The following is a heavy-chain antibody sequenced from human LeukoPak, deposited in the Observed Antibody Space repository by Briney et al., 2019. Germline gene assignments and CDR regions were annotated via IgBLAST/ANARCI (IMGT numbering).Heavy chain of an antibody. Sequence: SETLSLTCTVSGGSISSSSYYWGWIRQPPRKGLEWIGSIYYSGSTYYNPSLKSRVTISVDTSKNQFSLKLSSVTAADTAVYYCARLTYYDPAGFDPWGQGTLVTVSS. J-gene: IGHJ5*02. CDR3: ARLTYYDPAGFDP. D-gene: IGHD3-3*01. V-gene: IGHV4-39*01. CDR1: GGSISSSSYY. CDR2: IYYSGST.